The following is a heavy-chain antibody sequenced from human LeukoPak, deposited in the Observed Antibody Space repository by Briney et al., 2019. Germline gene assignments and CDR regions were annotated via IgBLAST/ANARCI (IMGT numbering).Heavy chain of an antibody. V-gene: IGHV4-59*01. CDR1: GGSISSYY. Sequence: SETLSLTCTVSGGSISSYYWSWIRQPPGKGLEWIGYIYYSGSTNYNPSLKSRVTISVDTSKNQSSLKLSSVTAADTAVYYCARGMVRGVIRWFDPWGQGTLVTVSS. J-gene: IGHJ5*02. D-gene: IGHD3-10*01. CDR3: ARGMVRGVIRWFDP. CDR2: IYYSGST.